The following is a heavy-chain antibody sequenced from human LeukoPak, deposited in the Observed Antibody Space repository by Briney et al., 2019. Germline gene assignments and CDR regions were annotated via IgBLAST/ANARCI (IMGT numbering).Heavy chain of an antibody. D-gene: IGHD6-19*01. Sequence: GESLKISCLGSGYSFTNYWITWVRHLPGKGLEWMGRIDPSDSYTNYSPSFQGHVTISADKSISTAYLQWSSLKASDTAMYYCARLSIAVAGGDYFDYWGQGTLVTVSS. CDR3: ARLSIAVAGGDYFDY. CDR2: IDPSDSYT. J-gene: IGHJ4*02. CDR1: GYSFTNYW. V-gene: IGHV5-10-1*01.